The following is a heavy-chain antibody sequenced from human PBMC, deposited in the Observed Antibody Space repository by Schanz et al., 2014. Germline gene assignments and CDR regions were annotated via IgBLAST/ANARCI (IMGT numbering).Heavy chain of an antibody. CDR1: GFIFSSYG. V-gene: IGHV3-33*01. Sequence: QVQLVESGGGVVQPGRSLRLSCAASGFIFSSYGLHWVRQAPGKGLEWVAFIWYDGSNKYYSDSVKGRFTISRDNSKNTLYLQMNSLRAEDTSVYVCARVRRRIATPSAPSFRIYYYYAMDVWGQGTTVTVSS. D-gene: IGHD6-13*01. CDR3: ARVRRRIATPSAPSFRIYYYYAMDV. CDR2: IWYDGSNK. J-gene: IGHJ6*02.